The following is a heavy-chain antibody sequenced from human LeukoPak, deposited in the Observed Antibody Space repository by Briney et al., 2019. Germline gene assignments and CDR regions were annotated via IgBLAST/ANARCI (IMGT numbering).Heavy chain of an antibody. CDR3: ARVREIAAAGTEKSTYYYYGMDV. V-gene: IGHV4-34*01. D-gene: IGHD6-13*01. Sequence: IPSETLSLTCAVYGGSFSGYYWSWIRQPPGKGLEWIGEINHSGRTNYNPSLKSRVTISVDTSKNQFSLKLSSVTAADTAVYYCARVREIAAAGTEKSTYYYYGMDVWGQGTTVTVFS. CDR1: GGSFSGYY. J-gene: IGHJ6*02. CDR2: INHSGRT.